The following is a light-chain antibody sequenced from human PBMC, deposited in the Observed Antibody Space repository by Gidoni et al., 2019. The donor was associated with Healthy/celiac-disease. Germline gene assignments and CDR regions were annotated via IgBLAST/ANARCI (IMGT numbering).Light chain of an antibody. V-gene: IGLV2-14*01. CDR1: SSDVGGYNY. J-gene: IGLJ1*01. CDR2: DVS. CDR3: SSYTSSSTLSYV. Sequence: QSALTQPASVSXSPGQSITISCTGTSSDVGGYNYVSWYQQHPVKAPKLMSYDVSNRPSGVSNRFSGSKSGNTASLTISGLQAEDEADYYCSSYTSSSTLSYVFGTGTKVTVL.